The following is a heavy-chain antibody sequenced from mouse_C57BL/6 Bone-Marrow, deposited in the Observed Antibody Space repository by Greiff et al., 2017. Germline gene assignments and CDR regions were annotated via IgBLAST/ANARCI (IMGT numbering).Heavy chain of an antibody. CDR3: ARLTTVYYFDY. V-gene: IGHV1-54*01. J-gene: IGHJ2*01. Sequence: QVQLKQSGAELVRPGTSVKVSCKASGYAFTNYLIGWVKQRTGQGLEWIGVINPGSGGTYYNEKFKGKATLTADKASSTAYMQLSSLTSEDSAVYFCARLTTVYYFDYWGQGTTLTVSS. D-gene: IGHD1-1*01. CDR2: INPGSGGT. CDR1: GYAFTNYL.